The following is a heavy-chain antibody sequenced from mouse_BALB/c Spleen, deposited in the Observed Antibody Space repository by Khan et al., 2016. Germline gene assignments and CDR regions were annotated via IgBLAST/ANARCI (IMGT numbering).Heavy chain of an antibody. Sequence: EVQLQESGGGLVQPGASLKLSCAASGFDFSSYWISWVQQAPGQGLEWIGEINPESSTINYTPFLKDKVIITRDTAKNTLCLQMSKVRSEDTAVYYCASAGDYGCLAYWGQGTLVTVSA. V-gene: IGHV4-1*02. D-gene: IGHD2-13*01. CDR3: ASAGDYGCLAY. CDR2: INPESSTI. J-gene: IGHJ3*01. CDR1: GFDFSSYW.